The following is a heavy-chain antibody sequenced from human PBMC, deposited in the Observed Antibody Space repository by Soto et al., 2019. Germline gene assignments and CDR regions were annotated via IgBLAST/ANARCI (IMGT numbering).Heavy chain of an antibody. J-gene: IGHJ5*02. CDR1: GFTVSRNY. CDR2: IYSGGST. CDR3: ARAYSSSPNWFDP. D-gene: IGHD6-13*01. Sequence: EVQLVESGGGLVQPGGSLRLSCAASGFTVSRNYMSWVRQAPGKGLEWVSVIYSGGSTNYADSVKGRFTISRDNSKNTLYLQMNSLRAEDTAVYYCARAYSSSPNWFDPWGQGTLVTVSS. V-gene: IGHV3-66*01.